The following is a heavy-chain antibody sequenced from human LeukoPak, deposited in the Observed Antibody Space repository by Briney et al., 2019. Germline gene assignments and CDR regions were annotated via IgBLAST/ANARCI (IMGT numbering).Heavy chain of an antibody. CDR3: ARDQSSGWPTGDAFDI. Sequence: SETLSLTCTVSGGSISSYYWSWIRQPAGKGLEWIGRIYTSGSTNYNPSLKSRVTISVDKSRNQFSLKLSSVTAADTAVYYCARDQSSGWPTGDAFDIWGQGTMVTVSS. D-gene: IGHD6-19*01. CDR2: IYTSGST. V-gene: IGHV4-4*07. J-gene: IGHJ3*02. CDR1: GGSISSYY.